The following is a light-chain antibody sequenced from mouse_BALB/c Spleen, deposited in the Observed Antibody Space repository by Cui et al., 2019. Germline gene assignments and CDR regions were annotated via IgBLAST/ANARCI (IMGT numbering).Light chain of an antibody. J-gene: IGKJ2*01. CDR2: QAN. CDR1: QDVSTA. CDR3: LQNYSTPYT. V-gene: IGKV6-17*01. Sequence: DIVMASSHKLMSTSEEDRVSINCKASQDVSTAVAWYQQKPGQSPKLLIYQANSRHPGVPARFTGSGYGTDFAFTIDSVHAEDVADYYCLQNYSTPYTFGGGTKLEIK.